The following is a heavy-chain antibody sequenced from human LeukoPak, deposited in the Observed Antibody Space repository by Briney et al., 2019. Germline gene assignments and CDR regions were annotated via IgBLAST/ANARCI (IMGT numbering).Heavy chain of an antibody. CDR2: INPNSGVT. D-gene: IGHD6-19*01. Sequence: ASVKVSCKASGYTFSDYYMHWVRQAPGQGLEWMGWINPNSGVTNYAQKFQGRVTMTRDTSISTAYMELSRLRSDDTAVYYCARGSSGWPLDHWGQGTLVTVSS. CDR1: GYTFSDYY. CDR3: ARGSSGWPLDH. J-gene: IGHJ4*02. V-gene: IGHV1-2*02.